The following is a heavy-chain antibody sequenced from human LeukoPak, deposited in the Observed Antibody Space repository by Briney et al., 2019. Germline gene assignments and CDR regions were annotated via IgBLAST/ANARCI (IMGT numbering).Heavy chain of an antibody. V-gene: IGHV3-9*01. J-gene: IGHJ3*02. CDR2: ISWNSGSI. CDR1: GFTFDDYA. CDR3: AKTLTFGGVIAPYAFDI. Sequence: GGSLRLSCAASGFTFDDYAMHWVRQAPGKGLEWVSGISWNSGSIGYADSVKGRFTISRDNAKNSLYLQMNSLRAEDTALYYCAKTLTFGGVIAPYAFDIWGQGTMVTVSS. D-gene: IGHD3-16*02.